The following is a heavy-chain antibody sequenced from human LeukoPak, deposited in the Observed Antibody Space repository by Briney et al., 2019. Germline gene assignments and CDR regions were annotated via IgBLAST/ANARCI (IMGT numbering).Heavy chain of an antibody. V-gene: IGHV4-4*07. J-gene: IGHJ6*02. CDR3: ARHHRYYGSGSYGMDV. D-gene: IGHD3-10*01. CDR1: GGSISSYY. CDR2: IYTSGST. Sequence: KASETLSLTCTVSGGSISSYYWSWIRQPAGKGLEWIGRIYTSGSTNYNPSLKSRVTMSVDTSKNQFSLKLSSVTAADTAVYYCARHHRYYGSGSYGMDVWGQGTTVTVSS.